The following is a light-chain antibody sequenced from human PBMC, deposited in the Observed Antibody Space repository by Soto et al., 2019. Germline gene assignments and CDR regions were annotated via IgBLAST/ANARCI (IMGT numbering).Light chain of an antibody. J-gene: IGLJ1*01. CDR1: SSNIGDNP. Sequence: QPVLTQPPSASGTPGQRITISCSGSSSNIGDNPVNWYQQLPGAAPKLLIYINDQRPSGVLDRFSGSKSGTSASLAISGLQPEDEADYYCAAWDDSLNALFGTGTKVTVL. V-gene: IGLV1-44*01. CDR2: IND. CDR3: AAWDDSLNAL.